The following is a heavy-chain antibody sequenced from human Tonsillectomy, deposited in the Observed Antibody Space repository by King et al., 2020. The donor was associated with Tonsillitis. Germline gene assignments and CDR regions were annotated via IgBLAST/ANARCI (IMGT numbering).Heavy chain of an antibody. CDR2: ISGYNGNT. J-gene: IGHJ4*02. D-gene: IGHD6-13*01. V-gene: IGHV1-18*04. CDR1: GYTFTNYG. Sequence: QLVQSGAEVKKPGASVKVSCKTSGYTFTNYGITWVRQAPGQGLEWMGWISGYNGNTNYAQNLQGRVTMTTDTSTSTAYTELKSLRSEDTAVYYCARDEPGSNRRTPFDYWGPGTLGIVSS. CDR3: ARDEPGSNRRTPFDY.